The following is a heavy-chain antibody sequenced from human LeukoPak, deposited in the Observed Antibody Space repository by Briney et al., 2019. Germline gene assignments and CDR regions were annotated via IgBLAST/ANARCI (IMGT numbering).Heavy chain of an antibody. CDR1: GYIFTSYD. J-gene: IGHJ6*03. D-gene: IGHD4-17*01. CDR3: ARGRDGDYHYYYYYMDV. Sequence: GASVKVSCKASGYIFTSYDINWVRQATGQGLEWMGWMNPNSGNTGYAQKFQGRVTMTRNTSISTAYMELSSLRSEDTAVYYCARGRDGDYHYYYYYMDVWGKGTTVTVSS. CDR2: MNPNSGNT. V-gene: IGHV1-8*01.